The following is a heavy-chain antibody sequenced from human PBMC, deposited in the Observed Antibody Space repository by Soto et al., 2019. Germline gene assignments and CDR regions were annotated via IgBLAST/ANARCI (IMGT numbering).Heavy chain of an antibody. V-gene: IGHV3-66*01. D-gene: IGHD3-10*01. CDR2: IYSGGST. CDR3: ARDFTYGSGSYLYYYGMDV. J-gene: IGHJ6*02. CDR1: GFTVSSNY. Sequence: PGGSLRLSCAASGFTVSSNYMSWVRQAPGKGLEWVSVIYSGGSTYYADSVKGRFTISRDNSKNTLYLQMNGLRAEDTAVYYCARDFTYGSGSYLYYYGMDVWGQGTTVTVSS.